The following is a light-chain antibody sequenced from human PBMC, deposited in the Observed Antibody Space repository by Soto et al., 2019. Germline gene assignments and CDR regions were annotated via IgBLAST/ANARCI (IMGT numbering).Light chain of an antibody. Sequence: EIVLTQSPGTLSLSPGERATLSCRASQSVSSSFLAWYQQRPGQAPRLLIFGASNRATGIPDRFSGSGFGTDFTHTISRLEPEEFAVYYCQQYSRSLWTVGQGTKVEMK. CDR1: QSVSSSF. CDR2: GAS. V-gene: IGKV3-20*01. CDR3: QQYSRSLWT. J-gene: IGKJ1*01.